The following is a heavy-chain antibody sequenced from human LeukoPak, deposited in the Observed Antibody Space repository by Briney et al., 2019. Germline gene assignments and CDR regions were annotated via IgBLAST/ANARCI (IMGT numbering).Heavy chain of an antibody. J-gene: IGHJ4*02. D-gene: IGHD3-10*01. Sequence: GGSLRLSCAASGFTFSSYAMHWVRQAPGKGLEWVAVISYDGSNKYYADSVKGRFTISRDNSKNTLYLQMNSLRAEDTAVYYCARRGYDSGSDYWGQGTLVTVSS. CDR3: ARRGYDSGSDY. CDR1: GFTFSSYA. CDR2: ISYDGSNK. V-gene: IGHV3-30-3*01.